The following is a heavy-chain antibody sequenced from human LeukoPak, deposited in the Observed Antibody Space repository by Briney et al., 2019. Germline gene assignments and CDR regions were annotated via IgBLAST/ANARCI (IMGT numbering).Heavy chain of an antibody. D-gene: IGHD2-2*01. J-gene: IGHJ6*03. CDR1: GGTFSSYA. CDR2: IIPIFGTA. V-gene: IGHV1-69*13. Sequence: SVKVSCKASGGTFSSYAISWVRQAPGQGLEWMGGIIPIFGTANYAQKFQGRVTITADESTSTAYMELSSLRSEDTAVYYCARGGIGHCSSTSCYWYYMDVWGKGTTVTVSS. CDR3: ARGGIGHCSSTSCYWYYMDV.